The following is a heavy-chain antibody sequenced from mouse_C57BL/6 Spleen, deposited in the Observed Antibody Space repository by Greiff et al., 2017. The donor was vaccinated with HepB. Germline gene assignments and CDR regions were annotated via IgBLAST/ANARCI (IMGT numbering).Heavy chain of an antibody. CDR2: FHPDTDGT. Sequence: QVQLQQSGAELVKPGASVKMSCKASGYTFTTYPMEWMKQNHGKSLEWIGNFHPDTDGTKYNEKFKGKATLTVEKSSSTVYLELSRLTSDDSAVYYFARGDSGTGSFDYWGQGTTLTVSS. D-gene: IGHD1-1*01. J-gene: IGHJ2*01. V-gene: IGHV1-47*01. CDR1: GYTFTTYP. CDR3: ARGDSGTGSFDY.